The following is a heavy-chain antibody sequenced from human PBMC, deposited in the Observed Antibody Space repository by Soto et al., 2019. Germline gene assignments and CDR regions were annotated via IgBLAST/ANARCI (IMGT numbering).Heavy chain of an antibody. CDR2: IIPIFGTT. CDR1: GGTFNSYT. CDR3: ARVYCSSTNCYDFGWFDP. J-gene: IGHJ5*02. V-gene: IGHV1-69*01. D-gene: IGHD2-2*01. Sequence: QVQLVQSGAEVKKPGSSVKVSCKASGGTFNSYTISWVRQAPGQGLEWMGGIIPIFGTTRYAQKFQGRVTITADESTNTVYMELSSLISGDTAMYFCARVYCSSTNCYDFGWFDPLGQGTLVTVSS.